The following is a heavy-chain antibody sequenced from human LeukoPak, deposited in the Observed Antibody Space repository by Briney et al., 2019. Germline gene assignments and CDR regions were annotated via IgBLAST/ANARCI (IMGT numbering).Heavy chain of an antibody. CDR3: ARITIGYCSSTSCPTVDSSSCYEDY. CDR2: INPNSGGT. Sequence: GASVKVSCKASGYTFTGYYMHWVRQAPGQGLEWMGRINPNSGGTNYAQKFQGRVTMTRDTSISTAYMELSRLRSDDTAVYYCARITIGYCSSTSCPTVDSSSCYEDYWGQGTLVTVSS. D-gene: IGHD2-2*01. J-gene: IGHJ4*02. CDR1: GYTFTGYY. V-gene: IGHV1-2*06.